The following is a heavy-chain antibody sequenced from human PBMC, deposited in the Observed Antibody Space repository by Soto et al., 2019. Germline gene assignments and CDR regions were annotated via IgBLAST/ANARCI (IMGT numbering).Heavy chain of an antibody. Sequence: EVQLLESGGGLVQPGGSLRLSCAASGFTFSHYAMTWVRQAPGKGLEWVSDIRDSDDATYYADSVKGRFTISRDNSKSTLYLQMNGLRAEDAAVYYCAKGRTYFDVWGQGTLVTVSS. V-gene: IGHV3-23*01. J-gene: IGHJ4*02. CDR3: AKGRTYFDV. CDR2: IRDSDDAT. CDR1: GFTFSHYA.